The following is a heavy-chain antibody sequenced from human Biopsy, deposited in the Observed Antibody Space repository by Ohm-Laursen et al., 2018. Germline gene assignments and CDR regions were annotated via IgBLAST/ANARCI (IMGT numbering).Heavy chain of an antibody. J-gene: IGHJ6*02. D-gene: IGHD4-11*01. V-gene: IGHV4-59*02. Sequence: ETLSLTWSVSGDSVTKYYWSWIRQPPGKGLEWIGHIYYSVMTNYNPSLQSRVSISVDTSRNQVSLTLSSVTAADTAVYFCARDSGILNYGNFKYYHYYGMDVWGQGTKVTVSS. CDR3: ARDSGILNYGNFKYYHYYGMDV. CDR1: GDSVTKYY. CDR2: IYYSVMT.